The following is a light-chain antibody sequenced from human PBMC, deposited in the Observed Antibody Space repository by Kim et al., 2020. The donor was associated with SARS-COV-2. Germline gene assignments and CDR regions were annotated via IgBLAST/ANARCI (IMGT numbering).Light chain of an antibody. CDR3: QQSYITPFT. CDR1: QSISSH. Sequence: ASVGERVTITCRTTQSISSHVKWYQQKPGRAPKHLISAASTLQGGVPSRFSGSGSGTDFTLTISSLQPEDFATYFCQQSYITPFTFGPGTKVDIK. J-gene: IGKJ3*01. CDR2: AAS. V-gene: IGKV1-39*01.